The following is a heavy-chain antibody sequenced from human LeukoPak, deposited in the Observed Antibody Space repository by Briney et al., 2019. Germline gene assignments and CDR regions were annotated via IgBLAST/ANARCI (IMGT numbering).Heavy chain of an antibody. CDR3: ARGRLYYYGSGSYQNDY. V-gene: IGHV4-34*01. CDR2: INHSGST. CDR1: GGSFSGYY. D-gene: IGHD3-10*01. J-gene: IGHJ4*02. Sequence: PSETLSLTCAVYGGSFSGYYWSWIRQPPGKGLELIGEINHSGSTNYNPSLKSRVTISVDTSKNQFSLKLSSVTAADTAVYYCARGRLYYYGSGSYQNDYWGQGTLVTVSS.